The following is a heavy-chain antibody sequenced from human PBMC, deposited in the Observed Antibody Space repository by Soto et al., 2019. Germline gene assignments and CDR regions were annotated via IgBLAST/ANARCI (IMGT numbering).Heavy chain of an antibody. CDR3: ARSIPYYYDSSGYLDY. V-gene: IGHV3-21*01. Sequence: GSLRLSCAASGFTFSSYSMNWVRQAPGKGLEWVSSISSSSSYIYYADSVKGRFTISRDNAKNSLYLQMNSLRAEDTAVYYCARSIPYYYDSSGYLDYWGQGTLVTVSS. CDR2: ISSSSSYI. D-gene: IGHD3-22*01. CDR1: GFTFSSYS. J-gene: IGHJ4*02.